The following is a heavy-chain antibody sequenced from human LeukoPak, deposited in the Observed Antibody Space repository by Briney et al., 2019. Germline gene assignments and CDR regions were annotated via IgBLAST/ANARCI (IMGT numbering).Heavy chain of an antibody. Sequence: SVKVSCKASGGTFSSYAISWVRQAPGQGLEWMGGIIPIFGTANYAQKFQGRVTITADESTSTAYMELSSLRSEDTAVYYCAREGLPDIVVVPAAYGFDYWGQGTLVTVSS. CDR2: IIPIFGTA. V-gene: IGHV1-69*01. CDR3: AREGLPDIVVVPAAYGFDY. D-gene: IGHD2-2*01. J-gene: IGHJ4*02. CDR1: GGTFSSYA.